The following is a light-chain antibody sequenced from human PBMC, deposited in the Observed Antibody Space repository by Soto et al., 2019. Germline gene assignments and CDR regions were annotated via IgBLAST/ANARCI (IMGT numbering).Light chain of an antibody. CDR1: QSVSSN. J-gene: IGKJ3*01. CDR3: QQYNKWPLFT. V-gene: IGKV3-15*01. CDR2: GAS. Sequence: EMIMTQSPATLSVSPGERATLSCRASQSVSSNLAWYQQRPGRAPRLLIYGASTRATGIPARFSGSGSGTEFTLTISSLQSEDFAIYYCQQYNKWPLFTFGPGIRVDFK.